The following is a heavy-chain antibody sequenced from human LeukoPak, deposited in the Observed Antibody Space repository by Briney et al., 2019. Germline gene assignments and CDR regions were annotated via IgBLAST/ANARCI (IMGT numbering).Heavy chain of an antibody. Sequence: ASVKVSCKASGYTFTSYGISWVRQARGQRLEWIGWIVVGSGNTNYAQKFQERVTITRDMSTSTAYMELSSLRSEDTAVYYCAASVQQLPYYFDYWGQGTLVTVSS. D-gene: IGHD6-13*01. V-gene: IGHV1-58*02. CDR3: AASVQQLPYYFDY. CDR1: GYTFTSYG. CDR2: IVVGSGNT. J-gene: IGHJ4*02.